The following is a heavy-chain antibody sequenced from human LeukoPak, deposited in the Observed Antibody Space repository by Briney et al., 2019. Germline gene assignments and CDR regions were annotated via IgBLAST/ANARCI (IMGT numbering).Heavy chain of an antibody. Sequence: GGSLRLSCAASGFTFTMFGMNWVRQAPGKGLEWVSYISSSSSTIYYADSVKGRFTISRDNAKNSLYLQMNSLRAEDTAVYYCARAFRDVIFDSWGQGTLVTVSS. J-gene: IGHJ4*02. CDR3: ARAFRDVIFDS. CDR2: ISSSSSTI. V-gene: IGHV3-48*04. D-gene: IGHD5-24*01. CDR1: GFTFTMFG.